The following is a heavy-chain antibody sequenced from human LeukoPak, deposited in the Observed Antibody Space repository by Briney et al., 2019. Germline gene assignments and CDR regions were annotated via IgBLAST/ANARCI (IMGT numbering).Heavy chain of an antibody. CDR3: ARQSFHPNYYGSGSYPDY. J-gene: IGHJ4*02. CDR2: IYYSGST. D-gene: IGHD3-10*01. V-gene: IGHV4-39*01. CDR1: GGSISSSSYY. Sequence: SETLSLTCTVSGGSISSSSYYWGWIRQPPGKGLEWIGSIYYSGSTYYNPSLKSRVTISVDTSKNQFSLKLSSVIAADTAVYYCARQSFHPNYYGSGSYPDYWGQGTLVTVSS.